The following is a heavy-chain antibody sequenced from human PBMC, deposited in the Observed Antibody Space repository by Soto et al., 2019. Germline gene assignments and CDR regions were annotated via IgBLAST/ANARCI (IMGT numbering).Heavy chain of an antibody. D-gene: IGHD3-22*01. Sequence: ASVKLSCKASGYSFTTDAMHWVRQAPGQSLEWMGWINGGTGQAKHSQRFQGRVTMTTDTSTSTAYMELRSLRSDDTAVYYCARAPYYYDSSGYYPHAFDIWGQGTMVTVSS. J-gene: IGHJ3*02. V-gene: IGHV1-3*01. CDR2: INGGTGQA. CDR3: ARAPYYYDSSGYYPHAFDI. CDR1: GYSFTTDA.